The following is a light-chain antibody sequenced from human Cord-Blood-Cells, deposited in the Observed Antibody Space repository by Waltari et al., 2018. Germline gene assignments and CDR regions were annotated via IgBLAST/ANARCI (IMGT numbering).Light chain of an antibody. Sequence: EIVMTQSPATLSVSPGERATLSCRASQSVSSNLAWYQQKPGQAPRLLIYGASTRGNGIPTRFSGRGSWKEFTLTISSLQSEDFAGYYCQQYNNWALTFGGGTKVEIK. CDR2: GAS. J-gene: IGKJ4*01. CDR1: QSVSSN. CDR3: QQYNNWALT. V-gene: IGKV3-15*01.